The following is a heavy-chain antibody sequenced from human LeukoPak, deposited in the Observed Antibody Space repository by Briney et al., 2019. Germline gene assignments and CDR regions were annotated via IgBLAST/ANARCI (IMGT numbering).Heavy chain of an antibody. J-gene: IGHJ2*01. CDR1: GGSIRSGYYY. V-gene: IGHV4-39*07. CDR2: IYDSGST. D-gene: IGHD3-22*01. Sequence: PSETLSLTCTVSGGSIRSGYYYWGWIRQPPGTGLEWIGSIYDSGSTNYNPSLKSRVTISVDTSKNQFSLKLSSVTAADTAVYYCARSRDQYYYDSSGYQLPNWYFDLWGRGTLVTVSS. CDR3: ARSRDQYYYDSSGYQLPNWYFDL.